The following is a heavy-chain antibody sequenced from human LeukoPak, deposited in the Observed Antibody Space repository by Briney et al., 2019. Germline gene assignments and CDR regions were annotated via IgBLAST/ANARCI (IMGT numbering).Heavy chain of an antibody. CDR1: GGSISSYY. CDR2: IYYSGST. D-gene: IGHD6-6*01. Sequence: PSETLSLTCTVSGGSISSYYWSWIRQPPGKGLEWIGYIYYSGSTNYNHSLKSRVAISVDTSKNQFSLKLSSVTAADTAVYYCARVKGSSSLSYYGMDVWGQGTTVTVSS. CDR3: ARVKGSSSLSYYGMDV. V-gene: IGHV4-59*01. J-gene: IGHJ6*02.